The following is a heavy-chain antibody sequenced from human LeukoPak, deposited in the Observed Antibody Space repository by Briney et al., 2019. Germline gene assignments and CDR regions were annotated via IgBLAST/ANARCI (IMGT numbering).Heavy chain of an antibody. Sequence: ASVKVSCKASGGTFSSYTISWVRQAPGQGLEWMGRIIPILGIANYAQKFQGRVTITADKSTSTAYMELSSLRSEDTAVYYCARHRLGGSYFDYWGQGTLVTVSS. D-gene: IGHD1-26*01. CDR3: ARHRLGGSYFDY. J-gene: IGHJ4*02. CDR2: IIPILGIA. V-gene: IGHV1-69*02. CDR1: GGTFSSYT.